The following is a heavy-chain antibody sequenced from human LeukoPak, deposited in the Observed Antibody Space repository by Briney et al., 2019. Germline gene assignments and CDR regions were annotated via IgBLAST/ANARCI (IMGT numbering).Heavy chain of an antibody. J-gene: IGHJ4*02. CDR1: GDSMSHYY. CDR3: ARRTTGLFDY. V-gene: IGHV4-59*08. CDR2: IYYIGST. Sequence: SETLTLTCAVSGDSMSHYYWSWIRQAPGKGLECLGYIYYIGSTTYSPSLKSRVTISVDTSKSLFSLNLTSVPAADTGVYYCARRTTGLFDYWGLGTLVTVSS. D-gene: IGHD4-17*01.